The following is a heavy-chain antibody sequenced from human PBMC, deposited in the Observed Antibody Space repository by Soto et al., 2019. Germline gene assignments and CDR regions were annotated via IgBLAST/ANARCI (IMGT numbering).Heavy chain of an antibody. CDR3: ARDRVIRYTGYELDL. V-gene: IGHV3-30-3*01. CDR2: MTSDGNSK. D-gene: IGHD3-9*01. CDR1: GFAFNSHS. Sequence: QLLESGGGVVQPGKALRLSCAASGFAFNSHSMHWVSQAPGKGLEWLALMTSDGNSKFYADSVKGRCTISRDNSKNTPYLEMNSLRSEDTAVYYCARDRVIRYTGYELDLWGQGTLVTVSS. J-gene: IGHJ5*02.